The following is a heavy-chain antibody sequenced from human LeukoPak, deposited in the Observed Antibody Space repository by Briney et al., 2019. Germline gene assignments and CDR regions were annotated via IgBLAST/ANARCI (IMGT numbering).Heavy chain of an antibody. Sequence: GGSLRLSCVASGFTFSSYAMSWVRQAPGNGLESFSAISGSGGSTYYVDSVKGRFTISRDNSKNTLYLQMHSLRAEDTAVYYCETETAASLYGMDGWGQGTTVTVSS. CDR2: ISGSGGST. CDR1: GFTFSSYA. J-gene: IGHJ6*02. V-gene: IGHV3-23*01. CDR3: ETETAASLYGMDG. D-gene: IGHD2-2*01.